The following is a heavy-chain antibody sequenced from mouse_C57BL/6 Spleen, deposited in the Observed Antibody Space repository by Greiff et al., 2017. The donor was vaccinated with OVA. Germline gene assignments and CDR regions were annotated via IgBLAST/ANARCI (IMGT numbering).Heavy chain of an antibody. J-gene: IGHJ1*03. CDR2: INYDGSST. D-gene: IGHD2-4*01. CDR3: ARERDLYDYDGYFDV. CDR1: GFTFSDYY. Sequence: EVKLVESEGGLVQPGSSMKLSCTASGFTFSDYYMAWVRQVPEKGLEWVANINYDGSSTYYLDSLKSRFIISRDNAKNILYLQMSSLKSEDTATYYCARERDLYDYDGYFDVWGTGTTVTVSS. V-gene: IGHV5-16*01.